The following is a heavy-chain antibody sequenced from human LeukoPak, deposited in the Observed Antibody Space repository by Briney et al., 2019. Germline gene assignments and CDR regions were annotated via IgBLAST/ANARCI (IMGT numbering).Heavy chain of an antibody. V-gene: IGHV1-2*02. J-gene: IGHJ4*02. CDR3: AIDDYDSSGYLNY. CDR2: INPNSGGK. CDR1: GYIFTGHY. D-gene: IGHD3-22*01. Sequence: ASVKVSRKACGYIFTGHYMHWVRQAPGQGLEWMGWINPNSGGKNYAQKFQGRVTMTRDTSISTTYMALSRLRCHDTVVYYWAIDDYDSSGYLNYWGQGTLVTVSS.